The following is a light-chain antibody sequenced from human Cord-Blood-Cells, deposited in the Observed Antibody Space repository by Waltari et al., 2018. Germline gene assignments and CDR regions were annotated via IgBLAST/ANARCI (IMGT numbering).Light chain of an antibody. Sequence: SYELTQPPSVSVSPGQTASITCSGDKLGDKYACWYQQKPGQSPVLVIYQDSKRPSGSPERFSGSNSGNTATLTISGTQAMEEADYYCQAWDSSNWVFGGGTKLTVL. V-gene: IGLV3-1*01. CDR2: QDS. J-gene: IGLJ3*02. CDR3: QAWDSSNWV. CDR1: KLGDKY.